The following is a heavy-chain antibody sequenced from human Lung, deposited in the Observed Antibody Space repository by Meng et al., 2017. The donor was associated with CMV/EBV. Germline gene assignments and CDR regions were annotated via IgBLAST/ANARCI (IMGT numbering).Heavy chain of an antibody. CDR2: INPIFGTA. Sequence: SVKVSXKASGGTFSSYAISWVRQAPGQGLEWMGGINPIFGTANYAQKFQGRVTITTDESTSTAYVELSSLRSEDTAVYYCARADIVVVPAASGGAYYYYGMDVWGQGXTVTVSS. CDR3: ARADIVVVPAASGGAYYYYGMDV. D-gene: IGHD2-2*01. CDR1: GGTFSSYA. J-gene: IGHJ6*02. V-gene: IGHV1-69*05.